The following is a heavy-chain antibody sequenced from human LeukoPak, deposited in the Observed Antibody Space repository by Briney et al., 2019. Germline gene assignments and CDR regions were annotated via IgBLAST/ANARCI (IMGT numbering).Heavy chain of an antibody. D-gene: IGHD2-15*01. Sequence: SETLSLTCAVSGGSISSSNWWSWVRQPPGKGLEWIGEIYHSGSTNYNPSLKSRVTISVDTSKNQFSLKLSSVTAADTAVYYCARVVAATIPFIDIWGQGTMVTVSS. V-gene: IGHV4-4*02. J-gene: IGHJ3*02. CDR3: ARVVAATIPFIDI. CDR2: IYHSGST. CDR1: GGSISSSNW.